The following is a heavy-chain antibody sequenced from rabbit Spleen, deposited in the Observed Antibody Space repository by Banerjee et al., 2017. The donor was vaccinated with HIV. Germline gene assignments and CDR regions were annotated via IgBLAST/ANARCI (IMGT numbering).Heavy chain of an antibody. D-gene: IGHD7-1*01. CDR1: GFSFSSTYW. Sequence: QEQLEESGGDLVKPEGSLTLTCTASGFSFSSTYWICWVRQAPGKGLEWIACIYAGSSGSTYYASWAKGRLTISKTSSTTVTLQMTSLTAADTATYFCARFYAGYGDFGYAAMWGQGTLVTVS. CDR3: ARFYAGYGDFGYAAM. J-gene: IGHJ3*01. CDR2: IYAGSSGST. V-gene: IGHV1S45*01.